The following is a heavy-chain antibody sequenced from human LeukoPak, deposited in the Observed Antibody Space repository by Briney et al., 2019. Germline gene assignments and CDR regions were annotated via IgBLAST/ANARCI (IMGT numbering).Heavy chain of an antibody. CDR2: INPSGDST. D-gene: IGHD4-23*01. J-gene: IGHJ3*02. CDR1: RYTCTNYY. V-gene: IGHV1-46*01. Sequence: ASVKVSCKASRYTCTNYYMHWVRQAPGQGLEWMGIINPSGDSTTYAQKFQGRVTMTRDTSTSTVYMELRSLRSEDTAVYYCARDINSVHFDMWGQGTMVTVSS. CDR3: ARDINSVHFDM.